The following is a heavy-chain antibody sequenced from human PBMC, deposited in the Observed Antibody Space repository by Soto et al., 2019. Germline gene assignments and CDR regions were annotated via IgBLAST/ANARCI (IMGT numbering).Heavy chain of an antibody. CDR2: IYSGGST. CDR3: ARGPGGFGEFSLDY. CDR1: GGSINSYY. Sequence: QVQLQESGPGLVKPSETLSLTCTVSGGSINSYYWSWIRQPAGKGLEWIGRIYSGGSTNYNPSLKSRLTVSVDTSNNQFSLKLTSVTAADTAVYYCARGPGGFGEFSLDYWGQGTLVTVSS. D-gene: IGHD3-10*01. J-gene: IGHJ4*02. V-gene: IGHV4-4*07.